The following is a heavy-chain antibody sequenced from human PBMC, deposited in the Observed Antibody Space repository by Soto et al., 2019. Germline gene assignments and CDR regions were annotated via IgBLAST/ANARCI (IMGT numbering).Heavy chain of an antibody. J-gene: IGHJ5*02. Sequence: EVQLVESGGGLVQPGESLRLSCAASGFTFSSYWMHWVRQAPGKGLVWVSRINSDGSRTNYADSVKGRFTVSRDNAKNTQYLQMNRRSAEATAVYYCARVLTGSWNWFDPWGQGTLVTVSS. CDR1: GFTFSSYW. D-gene: IGHD6-13*01. CDR3: ARVLTGSWNWFDP. CDR2: INSDGSRT. V-gene: IGHV3-74*01.